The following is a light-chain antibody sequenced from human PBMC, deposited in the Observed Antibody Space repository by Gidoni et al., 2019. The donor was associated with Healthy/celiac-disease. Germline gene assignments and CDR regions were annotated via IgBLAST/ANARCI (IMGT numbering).Light chain of an antibody. CDR1: QDISNY. J-gene: IGKJ1*01. V-gene: IGKV1-33*01. CDR3: QQYDNLPTT. CDR2: DAS. Sequence: DIHMTHSPSSLSASVGDRVTITCQASQDISNYLNWYQQKPGKAPKLLIYDASNLETGVPSRFSGSGSGTDFTFTISSLQTEDIATYYCQQYDNLPTTFGQGTKVEIK.